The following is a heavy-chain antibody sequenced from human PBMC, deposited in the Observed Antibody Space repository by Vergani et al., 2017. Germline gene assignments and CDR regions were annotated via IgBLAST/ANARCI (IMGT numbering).Heavy chain of an antibody. CDR2: ISPFKHKT. J-gene: IGHJ4*02. CDR3: GKSQKATNDFDL. CDR1: GYTSVKHP. Sequence: GQPDSEVRKPGDSVTLSCKTPGYTSVKHPITWVCQAPGQGLEWMGWISPFKHKTQNSQKVVGRVTLTSVTSSSTVSLELRRLTSDDTARYFCGKSQKATNDFDLWGRGTLVTVSS. V-gene: IGHV1-18*01.